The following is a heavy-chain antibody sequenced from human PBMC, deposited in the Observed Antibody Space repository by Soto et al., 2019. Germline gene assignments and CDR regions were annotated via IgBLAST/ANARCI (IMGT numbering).Heavy chain of an antibody. J-gene: IGHJ3*02. D-gene: IGHD2-2*01. CDR1: VFTFSSHA. CDR3: AKHQYTSGWPYDVFDI. CDR2: IRASGGPT. Sequence: EVQLLESGGGLVQPGGSLRLSCAVSVFTFSSHAMSWVRHAPGKGLEWVSAIRASGGPTYYADSVKGRFTASRDNYENTMSLQMNSLRAEDTAIYYCAKHQYTSGWPYDVFDIWGQGTLVTVSS. V-gene: IGHV3-23*01.